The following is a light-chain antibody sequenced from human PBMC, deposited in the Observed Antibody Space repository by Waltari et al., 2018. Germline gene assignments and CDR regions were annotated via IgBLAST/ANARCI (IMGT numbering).Light chain of an antibody. V-gene: IGLV2-14*03. CDR1: SSDSGGYY. Sequence: QSALTQPASMSGSPGQSITTSCTETSSDSGGYYVSWYQQHPGKAPRLIIYDGTHRPSGVSARFSGSNSANTASLTISGLQAEDEADYYCNTYRGSATVVFGGGTRLTVL. CDR3: NTYRGSATVV. CDR2: DGT. J-gene: IGLJ2*01.